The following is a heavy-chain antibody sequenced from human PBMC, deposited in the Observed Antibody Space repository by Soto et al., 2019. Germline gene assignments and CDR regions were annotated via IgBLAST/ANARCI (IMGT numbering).Heavy chain of an antibody. V-gene: IGHV2-70*04. CDR3: ARAFYGMDV. CDR1: GFSLSGTGMR. J-gene: IGHJ6*02. Sequence: GPTLVNPTQTLTLTCTVSGFSLSGTGMRVTWIRQPPGKALEWLARIDWEDTKLYSSSLKTRLTISRDTSKNQVVLTMTSMDPADTGTYYCARAFYGMDVWGQGTTVTVSS. CDR2: IDWEDTK.